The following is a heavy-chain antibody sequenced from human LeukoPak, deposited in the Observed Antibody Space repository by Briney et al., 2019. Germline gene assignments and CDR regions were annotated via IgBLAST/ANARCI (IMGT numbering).Heavy chain of an antibody. CDR3: ARDRNYYDSSGSPNNWFDP. CDR1: GYTLTSYY. V-gene: IGHV1-46*01. D-gene: IGHD3-22*01. Sequence: ASVKVSCKASGYTLTSYYMHWVRQAPGQGLEWMGIINPSGGSTSYAQKFQGRVTMTRDTSTSTVYMELSSLRSEDTAVYYCARDRNYYDSSGSPNNWFDPWGQGTLVTVSS. J-gene: IGHJ5*02. CDR2: INPSGGST.